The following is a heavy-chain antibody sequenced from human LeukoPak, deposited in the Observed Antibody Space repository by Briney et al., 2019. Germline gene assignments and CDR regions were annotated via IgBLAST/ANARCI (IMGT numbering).Heavy chain of an antibody. D-gene: IGHD3-10*01. CDR2: IYTSGST. CDR3: ARGGYGSGSYTMDY. J-gene: IGHJ4*02. Sequence: SETLSLTCTVSGGSISSGSYYWSWIRQPAGKGLEWIGRIYTSGSTNYNPSLKSRVTMSVDTSKNQFSLKLSSVTAADTAVYYCARGGYGSGSYTMDYWGQGTLVTVSS. CDR1: GGSISSGSYY. V-gene: IGHV4-61*02.